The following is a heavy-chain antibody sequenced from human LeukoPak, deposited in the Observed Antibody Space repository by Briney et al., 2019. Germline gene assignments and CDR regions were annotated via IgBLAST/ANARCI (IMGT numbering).Heavy chain of an antibody. V-gene: IGHV3-74*01. D-gene: IGHD1-26*01. CDR1: RFTFSSYW. J-gene: IGHJ5*02. CDR3: ARGIVGATGWFDP. CDR2: INSDGSST. Sequence: GGSLRLSCAASRFTFSSYWMHWVRQAPGKGLVWVSRINSDGSSTSYADSVKGRFTISRDNAKNTLYLQMNSLRAEDTAVYYCARGIVGATGWFDPWGQGTLVTVSS.